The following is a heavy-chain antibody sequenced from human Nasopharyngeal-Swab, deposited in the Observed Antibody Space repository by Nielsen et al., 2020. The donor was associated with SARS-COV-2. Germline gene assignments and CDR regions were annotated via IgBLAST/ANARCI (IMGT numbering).Heavy chain of an antibody. CDR2: IKQDGSEK. V-gene: IGHV3-7*01. D-gene: IGHD4-17*01. Sequence: GGSLRLSCAASGFTFSSYWMSWVRQAPGKGLEWVANIKQDGSEKYYVDSVKGRFTISRDNAKNSLYLQMNSLRAEDTAVYYYARDLAVTTDYYYYGMDVWGQGTTVTVSS. CDR3: ARDLAVTTDYYYYGMDV. CDR1: GFTFSSYW. J-gene: IGHJ6*02.